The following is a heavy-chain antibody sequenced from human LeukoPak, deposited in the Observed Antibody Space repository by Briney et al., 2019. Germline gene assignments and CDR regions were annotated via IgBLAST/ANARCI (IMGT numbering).Heavy chain of an antibody. D-gene: IGHD3/OR15-3a*01. Sequence: AGGSLRLSCAASGFTFSSYWMHWVRQAPGKGLVWVSHINSDASSTGYADSVKGRFTISRDNAKNSLFLQMNSLKAEDTAFYYCAKVGILGLVTYYFDYWGQGTLVTVSS. V-gene: IGHV3-74*01. CDR3: AKVGILGLVTYYFDY. CDR1: GFTFSSYW. J-gene: IGHJ4*02. CDR2: INSDASST.